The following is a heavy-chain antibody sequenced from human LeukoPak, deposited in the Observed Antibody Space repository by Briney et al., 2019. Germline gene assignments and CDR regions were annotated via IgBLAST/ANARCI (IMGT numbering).Heavy chain of an antibody. CDR2: IRSKANSYAT. CDR1: GFTFSGSA. V-gene: IGHV3-73*01. CDR3: TSWADSGNYYRGDDY. Sequence: QPGGSLKLSCAASGFTFSGSAIHWVRQASGKGLEWVGRIRSKANSYATAYAASVKGRFTISRDDSKNTAYLQMNSLKTEDTAVYHCTSWADSGNYYRGDDYWGQGTLVTVSS. J-gene: IGHJ4*02. D-gene: IGHD3-10*01.